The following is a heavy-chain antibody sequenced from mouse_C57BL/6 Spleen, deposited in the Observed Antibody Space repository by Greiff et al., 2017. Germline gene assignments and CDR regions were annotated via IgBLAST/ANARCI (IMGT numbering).Heavy chain of an antibody. J-gene: IGHJ4*01. CDR2: ILPGSGST. V-gene: IGHV1-9*01. D-gene: IGHD2-2*01. CDR3: ARWSGDDEREVRYYAMDD. Sequence: QVQLQQSGAELMKPGASVKLSCKATGYTFTGYWIEWVKQRPGHGLEWIGEILPGSGSTTYNEQFKGQATFTADTSANTAYMQLSRLTSEDSAIYYCARWSGDDEREVRYYAMDDWGQGTSVTVSS. CDR1: GYTFTGYW.